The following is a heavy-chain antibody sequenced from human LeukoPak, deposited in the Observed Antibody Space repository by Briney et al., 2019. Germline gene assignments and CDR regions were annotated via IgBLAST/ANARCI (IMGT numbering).Heavy chain of an antibody. V-gene: IGHV1-2*02. CDR2: INPNSGGT. D-gene: IGHD5-18*01. J-gene: IGHJ5*02. Sequence: ASVKVSCKASGYTFTGYYMHWVRQAPGQGLEWMGWINPNSGGTNYAQKFQGRVTMTRDTSISTAYMELSRLRSDDTAVYYCARGGGYSYGPPTKGDWFDPWGQGTLVTVSS. CDR3: ARGGGYSYGPPTKGDWFDP. CDR1: GYTFTGYY.